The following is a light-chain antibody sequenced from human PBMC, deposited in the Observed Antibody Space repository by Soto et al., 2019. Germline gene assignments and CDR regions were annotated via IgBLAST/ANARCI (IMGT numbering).Light chain of an antibody. V-gene: IGKV2-28*01. CDR2: LGS. J-gene: IGKJ1*01. Sequence: DIVMTQSPLSLPVTPGEPASISCRSSQSLLHSNGYNYLDWYLQKPGQSPQLLIYLGSHRASGVPERFSGSETGTDFTMKISILEAEDVGVYYCMQSLHTRTFGQGTRVEIK. CDR3: MQSLHTRT. CDR1: QSLLHSNGYNY.